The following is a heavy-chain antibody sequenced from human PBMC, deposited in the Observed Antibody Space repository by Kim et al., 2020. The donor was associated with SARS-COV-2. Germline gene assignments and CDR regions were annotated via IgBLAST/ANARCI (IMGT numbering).Heavy chain of an antibody. CDR2: ICNSGGNT. CDR1: GFTFSTYG. D-gene: IGHD1-26*01. J-gene: IGHJ6*02. V-gene: IGHV3-23*01. CDR3: AKSQTVSYLHFMDV. Sequence: GGSLRLSCAASGFTFSTYGMSWVRQAPGKGLEAVSGICNSGGNTYATDSVNGRFSISRDNSRNTLYLQMNSLRAEDTSIYYCAKSQTVSYLHFMDVWGQG.